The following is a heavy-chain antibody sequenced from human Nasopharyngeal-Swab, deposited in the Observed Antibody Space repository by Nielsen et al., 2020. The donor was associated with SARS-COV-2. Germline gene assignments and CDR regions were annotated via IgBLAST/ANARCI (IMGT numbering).Heavy chain of an antibody. CDR2: ISYDGSTK. CDR3: AKPYYDILTGYYIGAFDI. Sequence: GESLKISCAASGFTFSSYAMHWVRQAPGKGLEWVAVISYDGSTKYYADFVKGRFTISRDNAKNSLYLQMNSLRAEDTALYYCAKPYYDILTGYYIGAFDIWGQGTMVTVSS. V-gene: IGHV3-30-3*02. CDR1: GFTFSSYA. J-gene: IGHJ3*02. D-gene: IGHD3-9*01.